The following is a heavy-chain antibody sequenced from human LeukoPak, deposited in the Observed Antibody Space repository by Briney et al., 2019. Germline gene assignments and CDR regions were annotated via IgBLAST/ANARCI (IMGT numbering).Heavy chain of an antibody. D-gene: IGHD3-3*01. CDR3: ATFGVIVRNSYLDY. J-gene: IGHJ4*02. V-gene: IGHV3-23*01. CDR1: GFIFRSYV. Sequence: GGSLRLSCVGSGFIFRSYVVTWVRQAPGKGLEWVSSITANGDRTYYDDSVKGRFTISRDNSKDTLFLQMSSLRAEDTAVYYCATFGVIVRNSYLDYWGQGALVTVSS. CDR2: ITANGDRT.